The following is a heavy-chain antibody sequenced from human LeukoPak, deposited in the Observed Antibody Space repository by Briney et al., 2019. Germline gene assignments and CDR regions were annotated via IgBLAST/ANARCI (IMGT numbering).Heavy chain of an antibody. CDR2: IKEDGSEK. D-gene: IGHD3-10*01. CDR1: GFTFSNYW. V-gene: IGHV3-7*01. CDR3: ARTIRGY. Sequence: GGSLRLSCATSGFTFSNYWMSWVRQAPGKGLEWVANIKEDGSEKYYVDSVKGRFTISRDNAKYSLYLQMNSLRAEDTAVYYCARTIRGYWGQGTLVTVSS. J-gene: IGHJ4*02.